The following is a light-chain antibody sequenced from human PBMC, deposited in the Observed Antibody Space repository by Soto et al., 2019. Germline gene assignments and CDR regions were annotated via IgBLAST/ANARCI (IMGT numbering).Light chain of an antibody. J-gene: IGKJ2*01. CDR3: HQYDNTPQT. Sequence: VVLTQSPATLSLSPGERATLSCLTSLSVSVYLDWYQQKPGQAPRLLIYAASNRATGIPDRFSGSGSGTDFSLTISRLEPEDFAVYYCHQYDNTPQTFGQGTKVDIK. V-gene: IGKV3-20*01. CDR1: LSVSVY. CDR2: AAS.